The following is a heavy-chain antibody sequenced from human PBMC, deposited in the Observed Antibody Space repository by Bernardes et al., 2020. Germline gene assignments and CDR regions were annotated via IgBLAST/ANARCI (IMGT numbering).Heavy chain of an antibody. D-gene: IGHD2-2*01. J-gene: IGHJ5*02. CDR2: INHSGST. Sequence: SETLSLTCAVYGGSFSGYYWSWIRQPPGKGLEWIGEINHSGSTNYNPSLKSRVTISVDTSKNQFSLKLSSVTAADTAVYYCARVVVPAAIDEHLDLFDPWGQGTLVTVSS. V-gene: IGHV4-34*01. CDR3: ARVVVPAAIDEHLDLFDP. CDR1: GGSFSGYY.